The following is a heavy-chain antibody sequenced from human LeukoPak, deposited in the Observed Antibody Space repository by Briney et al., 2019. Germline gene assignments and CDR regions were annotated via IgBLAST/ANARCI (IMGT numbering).Heavy chain of an antibody. CDR1: GFTFSNSW. CDR3: ARDTDGSLDY. J-gene: IGHJ4*02. D-gene: IGHD1-26*01. CDR2: IKQDGSTK. Sequence: GGSLRLSCAASGFTFSNSWMAWVRQAPGKGLEGVANIKQDGSTKHYADSLKDRFTISRDNPKNLLYVQMNSLRADDTAVYYCARDTDGSLDYWGQGSLVTVAS. V-gene: IGHV3-7*01.